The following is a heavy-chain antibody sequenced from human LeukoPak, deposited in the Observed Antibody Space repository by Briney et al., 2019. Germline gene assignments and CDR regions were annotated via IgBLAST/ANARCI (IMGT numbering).Heavy chain of an antibody. CDR2: IYIRGAT. CDR1: GGSVSSYY. Sequence: KSSETLSLTCTVSGGSVSSYYWNWIRQPAGKGLEWIGHIYIRGATNYNPSLKSRVTISVDTSKNQFSLKLSSVTAADTAVYYCAKDNEITYYDILTGLWYFDYWGQGTLVTVSS. J-gene: IGHJ4*02. D-gene: IGHD3-9*01. CDR3: AKDNEITYYDILTGLWYFDY. V-gene: IGHV4-4*07.